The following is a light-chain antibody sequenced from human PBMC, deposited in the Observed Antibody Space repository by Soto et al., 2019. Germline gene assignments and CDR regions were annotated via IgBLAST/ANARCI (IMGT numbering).Light chain of an antibody. V-gene: IGKV1-5*01. CDR2: KSS. CDR3: QQDSSYWT. Sequence: ILMSQSPSSLSASVGDRVTITCRASQDLDKWLAWYQQKPGRAPNLLIYKSSTLRQGVPSRFSGCGSGTEYILTITDLQPDDFATYYGQQDSSYWTFGQGTVVEMK. CDR1: QDLDKW. J-gene: IGKJ1*01.